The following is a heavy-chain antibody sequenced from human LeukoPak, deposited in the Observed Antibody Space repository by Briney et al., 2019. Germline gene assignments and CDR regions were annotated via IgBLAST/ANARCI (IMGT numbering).Heavy chain of an antibody. D-gene: IGHD1-14*01. J-gene: IGHJ4*02. CDR2: ISSSGSTI. Sequence: PGGSLRLSCAASGFTFSSYEMNWVRQAPGKGLEWVSYISSSGSTIYYADSVKGRFTISRDDAQRSVHLQMNSLKDEDTAFYFCVKGETRTSVTGFHSWGQGTLVIVSS. CDR1: GFTFSSYE. CDR3: VKGETRTSVTGFHS. V-gene: IGHV3-48*03.